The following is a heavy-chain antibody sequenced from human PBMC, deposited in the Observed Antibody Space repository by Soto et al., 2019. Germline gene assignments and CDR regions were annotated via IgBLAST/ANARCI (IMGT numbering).Heavy chain of an antibody. V-gene: IGHV5-51*01. CDR3: ARVRSYYYDSSGYYYFDY. CDR1: GYSFTSYW. D-gene: IGHD3-22*01. CDR2: IYPGDSDT. J-gene: IGHJ4*02. Sequence: EVQLVQSGAEVKKPGESLKISCKASGYSFTSYWIGWVRQMPGKGLEWMGIIYPGDSDTRYSPSFQGQVTMSADKSISTAYLQWSSLKASDTAMYYCARVRSYYYDSSGYYYFDYWGQGTLVTVSS.